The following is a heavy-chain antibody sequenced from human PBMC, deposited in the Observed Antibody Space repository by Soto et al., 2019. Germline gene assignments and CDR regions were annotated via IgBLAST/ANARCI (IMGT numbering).Heavy chain of an antibody. CDR3: AREGEEGGYSGYERSFYYYGMDV. CDR2: IIPIFGTA. D-gene: IGHD5-12*01. Sequence: GASVKVSCKASGGTFSSYAISWVRQAPGQGLGWMGGIIPIFGTANYAQKFQGRVTITADKSTSTAYMELSSLRSEDTAVYYCAREGEEGGYSGYERSFYYYGMDVWGQGTTVTVSS. CDR1: GGTFSSYA. J-gene: IGHJ6*02. V-gene: IGHV1-69*06.